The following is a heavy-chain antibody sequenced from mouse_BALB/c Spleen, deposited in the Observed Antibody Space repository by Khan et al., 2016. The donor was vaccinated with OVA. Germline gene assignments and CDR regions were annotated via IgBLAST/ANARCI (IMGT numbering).Heavy chain of an antibody. V-gene: IGHV1-9*01. CDR3: ARVNNGSRDYFDY. CDR2: ILPGSVST. D-gene: IGHD1-1*01. Sequence: QIQLVQSGAELMKPGASVKITCKAAGYTFSSYWIEWVKQRPGHGLVWIGEILPGSVSTNYNEKLKGMATFTAETSSNTAYMQLSSLTSEDSAVYYCARVNNGSRDYFDYWGQGTTLTVSS. J-gene: IGHJ2*01. CDR1: GYTFSSYW.